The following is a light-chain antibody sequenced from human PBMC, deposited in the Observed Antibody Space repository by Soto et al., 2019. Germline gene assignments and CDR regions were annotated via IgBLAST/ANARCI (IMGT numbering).Light chain of an antibody. V-gene: IGKV3-20*01. Sequence: EIVLTQSPGTLSLSPGERATLSCRASQSVSSSFLAWYQQKPGQAPSLLIYGASSRATGIPDRFSGSGSGTDFPLTISSLEPEDVAVYYCQQYGSSPLTCGGGTKVEIK. J-gene: IGKJ4*01. CDR1: QSVSSSF. CDR3: QQYGSSPLT. CDR2: GAS.